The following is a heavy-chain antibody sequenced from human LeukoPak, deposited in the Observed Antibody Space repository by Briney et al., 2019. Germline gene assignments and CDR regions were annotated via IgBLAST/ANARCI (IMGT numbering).Heavy chain of an antibody. D-gene: IGHD1-26*01. V-gene: IGHV1-46*01. CDR1: GYTFTSYS. J-gene: IGHJ4*02. CDR3: ARDRMLVGATSGGRSSLSN. Sequence: ASVKVSCKASGYTFTSYSIHWVRQAPGQGLEWMGIINPSGASASYAQKFQGRVTMTTDTSTSTAYMELRSLRSDDTAVYYCARDRMLVGATSGGRSSLSNWGQGTLVTVSS. CDR2: INPSGASA.